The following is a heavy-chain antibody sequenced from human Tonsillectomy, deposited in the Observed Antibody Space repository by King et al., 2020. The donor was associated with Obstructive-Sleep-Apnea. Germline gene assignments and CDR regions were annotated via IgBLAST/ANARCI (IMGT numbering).Heavy chain of an antibody. CDR3: ARHMSSGWPLEVFDY. Sequence: QLVQSGAEVMQPGASVKVSCKASGYTFTSYAIAWVRQAPGQGLEWMGWISAYNGNTKYAQDLQGRVTMTTDTSTSTVYMELRSLRSGDTAVYYCARHMSSGWPLEVFDYWGQGTLVTVSS. CDR2: ISAYNGNT. CDR1: GYTFTSYA. D-gene: IGHD6-19*01. V-gene: IGHV1-18*01. J-gene: IGHJ4*02.